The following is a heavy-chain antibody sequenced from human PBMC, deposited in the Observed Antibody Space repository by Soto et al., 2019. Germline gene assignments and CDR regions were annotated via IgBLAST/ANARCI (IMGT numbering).Heavy chain of an antibody. Sequence: ASVKVSCKASGGTFSSYAISWVRQAPGQGLEWMGRINAGGGYTTYAQKFLGRVSMTRDTSTSTAYMELSRLRSDDTAVYYCAISNCISTSCYAGRDAFDIWGQGTMVTVSS. CDR2: INAGGGYT. D-gene: IGHD2-2*01. J-gene: IGHJ3*02. V-gene: IGHV1-2*02. CDR1: GGTFSSYA. CDR3: AISNCISTSCYAGRDAFDI.